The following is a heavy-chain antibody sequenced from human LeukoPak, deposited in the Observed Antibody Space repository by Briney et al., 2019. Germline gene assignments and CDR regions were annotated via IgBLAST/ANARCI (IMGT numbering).Heavy chain of an antibody. CDR2: IKQDGSEK. Sequence: GGSLRLSCAASGFTFGSYWMTWVRQAPGKGLEWVANIKQDGSEKYYVDSVEGRFTISRDNAKSSLYLQMDSLRAEDTAVYYCARAIGKSEGYWGQGTLVTVSS. J-gene: IGHJ4*02. D-gene: IGHD4-23*01. V-gene: IGHV3-7*01. CDR1: GFTFGSYW. CDR3: ARAIGKSEGY.